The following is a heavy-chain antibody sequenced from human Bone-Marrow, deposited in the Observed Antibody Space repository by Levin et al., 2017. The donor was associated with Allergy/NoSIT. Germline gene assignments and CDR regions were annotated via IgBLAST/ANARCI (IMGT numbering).Heavy chain of an antibody. J-gene: IGHJ4*02. CDR3: ARGSVRYYDSSGPHGPY. CDR1: GFTFSSYG. Sequence: PGGSLRLSCAASGFTFSSYGMHWVRQAPGKGLEWVAVIWYDGSNKYYADSVKGRFTISRDNSKNTLYLQMNSLRAEDTAVYYCARGSVRYYDSSGPHGPYWGQGTLVTVSS. CDR2: IWYDGSNK. V-gene: IGHV3-33*01. D-gene: IGHD3-22*01.